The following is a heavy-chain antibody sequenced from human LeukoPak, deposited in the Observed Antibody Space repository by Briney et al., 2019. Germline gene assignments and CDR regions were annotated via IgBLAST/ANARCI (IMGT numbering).Heavy chain of an antibody. CDR2: ISGSGGST. J-gene: IGHJ4*02. D-gene: IGHD3-9*01. CDR1: GFTFSIYA. Sequence: GGSLRLSCAASGFTFSIYAMSWVRQAPGKGLEWVSAISGSGGSTYYADSVKGRFTISRDNSKNTLYLQMNSLRAEDTAVYYCAKASGGILTGYFDYWGQGTLVTVSS. CDR3: AKASGGILTGYFDY. V-gene: IGHV3-23*01.